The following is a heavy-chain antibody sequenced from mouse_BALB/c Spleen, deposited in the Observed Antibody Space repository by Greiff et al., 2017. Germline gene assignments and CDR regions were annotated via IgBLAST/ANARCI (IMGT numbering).Heavy chain of an antibody. V-gene: IGHV3-2*02. CDR1: GYSITSDYA. Sequence: EVKLVESGPGLVKPSQSLSLTCTVTGYSITSDYAWNWIRQFPGNKLEWMGYISYSGSTSYNPSLKSRISITRDTSKNQFFLQLNSVTTEDTATYYCARGSSPYWYFDVWGAGTTVTVSS. D-gene: IGHD1-1*01. J-gene: IGHJ1*01. CDR2: ISYSGST. CDR3: ARGSSPYWYFDV.